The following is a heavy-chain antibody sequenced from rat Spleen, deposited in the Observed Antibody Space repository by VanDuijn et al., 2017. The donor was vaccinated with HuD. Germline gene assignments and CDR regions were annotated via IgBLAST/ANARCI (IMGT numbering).Heavy chain of an antibody. CDR1: GFTFSSYW. CDR3: TRGGYFRH. D-gene: IGHD2-5*01. CDR2: ITNAAGKV. Sequence: EVQLVETGGGLVQPGRSLKLSCVVSGFTFSSYWMYWIRQAPGKGLEWVSSITNAAGKVHYPDSVKGRFTISRDTAQNTLYLQMNSPTSEDTATYYCTRGGYFRHWGQGVMVTVSS. V-gene: IGHV5-58*01. J-gene: IGHJ2*01.